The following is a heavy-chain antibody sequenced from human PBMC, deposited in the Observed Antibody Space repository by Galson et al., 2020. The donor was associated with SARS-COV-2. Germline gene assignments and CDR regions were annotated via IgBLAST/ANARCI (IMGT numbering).Heavy chain of an antibody. CDR1: GFTFSDYY. V-gene: IGHV3-11*05. CDR2: ISSSSSYT. CDR3: ARDSISSYGNYYHYGLDV. Sequence: GGSLRLSCAASGFTFSDYYLSWIRQAPGKGLEWVSYISSSSSYTNYADSVKGRLTISRDNAKNSLYLQMNSLRAEDTAVYYCARDSISSYGNYYHYGLDVWGQGTTVTVSS. J-gene: IGHJ6*02. D-gene: IGHD3-16*01.